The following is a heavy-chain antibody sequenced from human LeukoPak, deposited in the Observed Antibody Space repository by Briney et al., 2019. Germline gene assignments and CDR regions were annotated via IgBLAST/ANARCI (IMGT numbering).Heavy chain of an antibody. CDR3: ARSSKWELLSGPPSDFDY. Sequence: GGSLRLSCAASGFTFDDYGMSWVRQAPGKGLEWVSGINWNGGSTGYADSVKGRFTISRDNAKNSLYLQMNSLRAEDTALYYCARSSKWELLSGPPSDFDYWGQGPLVTVSS. J-gene: IGHJ4*02. D-gene: IGHD1-26*01. CDR1: GFTFDDYG. V-gene: IGHV3-20*04. CDR2: INWNGGST.